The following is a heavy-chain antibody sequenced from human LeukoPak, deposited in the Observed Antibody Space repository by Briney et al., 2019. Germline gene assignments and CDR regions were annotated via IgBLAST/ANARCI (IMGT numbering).Heavy chain of an antibody. CDR1: GFTFSRYS. J-gene: IGHJ3*02. CDR2: ISDTGTV. V-gene: IGHV3-48*02. CDR3: ARPRDAFDI. Sequence: GGSLRLSCAASGFTFSRYSMNWVRQAPGKGPEWISYISDTGTVNYAASVKGRFTTSRDNASSPLDLQMNSMRDENTAVYYGARPRDAFDIWGQGTMVTVSS.